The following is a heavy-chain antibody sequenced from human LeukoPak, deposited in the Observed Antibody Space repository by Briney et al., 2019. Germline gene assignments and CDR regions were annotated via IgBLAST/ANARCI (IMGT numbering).Heavy chain of an antibody. J-gene: IGHJ4*02. Sequence: PSETLSLTCTVSGGSISSGGYYWSWIRQHPGKGLEWIGYIYYSGSTYYNPSLKSRVTISVDTSKNQFSLKLSSVTAADTAVYYCARTEYSSFDYWGQGTLVTVPS. CDR3: ARTEYSSFDY. D-gene: IGHD6-6*01. CDR2: IYYSGST. V-gene: IGHV4-31*03. CDR1: GGSISSGGYY.